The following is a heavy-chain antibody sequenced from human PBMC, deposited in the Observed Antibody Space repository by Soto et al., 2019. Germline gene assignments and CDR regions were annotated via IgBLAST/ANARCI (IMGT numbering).Heavy chain of an antibody. J-gene: IGHJ4*03. Sequence: SETLSLTCTVSGGSISPYYWSWIRQPPGKGLEWVGYIYYGGSTSYNPSLKSRVTISLDTSKNQFSLRLSSVTAADTAVYYCARTPGYWGQGTMVTVSS. CDR2: IYYGGST. CDR1: GGSISPYY. V-gene: IGHV4-59*12. CDR3: ARTPGY.